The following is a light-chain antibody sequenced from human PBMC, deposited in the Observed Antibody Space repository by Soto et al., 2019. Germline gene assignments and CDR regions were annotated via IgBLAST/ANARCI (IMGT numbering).Light chain of an antibody. CDR2: FNSDGSH. V-gene: IGLV4-69*01. CDR1: SGPSSYA. J-gene: IGLJ2*01. Sequence: QLVLTQSPSASASVGASVKLTCTLSSGPSSYAIAWHQQQPEKAPRYLMKFNSDGSHNKGDGIPDRFSGSSSGAEHYLTISNLQSEDEADYYCQTWCTGAHVVFGRGTKLTVL. CDR3: QTWCTGAHVV.